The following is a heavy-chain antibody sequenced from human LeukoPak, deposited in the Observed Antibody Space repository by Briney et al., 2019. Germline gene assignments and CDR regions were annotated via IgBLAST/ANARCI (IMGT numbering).Heavy chain of an antibody. CDR1: GFTVISNY. V-gene: IGHV3-66*04. CDR2: IYSGGST. CDR3: ARPTPDPPWGWFDP. J-gene: IGHJ5*02. Sequence: GGSLRLSCAASGFTVISNYMSWVRQAPGKGLEWVSVIYSGGSTYYADSVKGRFTISRDNSKNTLYLQMNSLRAEDTAVYYCARPTPDPPWGWFDPWGQGTLVTVSS. D-gene: IGHD2-15*01.